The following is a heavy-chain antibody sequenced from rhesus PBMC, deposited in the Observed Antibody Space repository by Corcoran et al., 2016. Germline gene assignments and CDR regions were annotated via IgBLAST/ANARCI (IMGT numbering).Heavy chain of an antibody. CDR1: GFTFSDYY. Sequence: EVQLVESGGGLAKPGGSLRLSCAASGFTFSDYYMDWVRQAPGQGLEWVSRISNGGGRTWYADSVKGRFTISRENAKNTLYLQMNSLRAEDTAVYYCARDGTYYYDSGYLPFDYWGQGVLVTVSS. J-gene: IGHJ4*01. CDR2: ISNGGGRT. CDR3: ARDGTYYYDSGYLPFDY. D-gene: IGHD3-28*01. V-gene: IGHV3-178*01.